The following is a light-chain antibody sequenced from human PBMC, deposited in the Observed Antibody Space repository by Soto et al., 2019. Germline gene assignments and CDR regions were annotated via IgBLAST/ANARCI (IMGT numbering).Light chain of an antibody. CDR2: SNN. J-gene: IGLJ2*01. V-gene: IGLV1-44*01. Sequence: QSVLTQPPSASGTPGQRVIISCSGSSSNIGSNTVNWYQQLPGTAPKLLIYSNNQRPSGVPDRISGSKSGTSASLAISGLQSEDEADYYCAAWDDSLNGVLFGGGTKLTVL. CDR1: SSNIGSNT. CDR3: AAWDDSLNGVL.